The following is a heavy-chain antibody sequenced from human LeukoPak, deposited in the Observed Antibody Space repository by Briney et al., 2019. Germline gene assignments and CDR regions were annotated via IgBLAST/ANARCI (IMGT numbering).Heavy chain of an antibody. CDR3: AKDYEVAGLFDY. CDR2: ISWNSGSI. Sequence: PGGSLRLSCAASGFTFEDYAMHWARQAPGKGLERVLGISWNSGSIGYADSVKDRFTIYRDNPKNAVYLQMNSLRGEDTAVYYCAKDYEVAGLFDYWGQGTLVTVSS. J-gene: IGHJ4*02. V-gene: IGHV3-9*01. CDR1: GFTFEDYA. D-gene: IGHD5-12*01.